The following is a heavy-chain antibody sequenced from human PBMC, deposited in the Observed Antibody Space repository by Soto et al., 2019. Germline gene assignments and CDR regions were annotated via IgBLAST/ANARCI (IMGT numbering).Heavy chain of an antibody. D-gene: IGHD6-6*01. V-gene: IGHV3-30-3*01. CDR2: ISYDGSNK. Sequence: QVQLVESGGGVVQPGRSLRLSCAASGFTFSSYAMHWVRQAPGKGLEWVAVISYDGSNKYYADSVKGRFTISRDNSKNTLSLQMNSLRAEDTAVYYCARENSSSSPFDYWGQGTLVTVSS. J-gene: IGHJ4*02. CDR1: GFTFSSYA. CDR3: ARENSSSSPFDY.